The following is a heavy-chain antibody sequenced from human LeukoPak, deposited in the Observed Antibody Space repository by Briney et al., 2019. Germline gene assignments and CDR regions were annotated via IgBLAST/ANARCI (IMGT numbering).Heavy chain of an antibody. CDR3: ANGEVYFDY. J-gene: IGHJ4*02. D-gene: IGHD4-17*01. CDR1: GFTFRSYW. CDR2: IKQDGSEK. Sequence: GGSLRLSCAASGFTFRSYWMSWVRQAPGKGLEGVANIKQDGSEKYYVDSVKGRFTISRDNAKNSLYLQMNSLRAEDTAVYYCANGEVYFDYWGQGTLVTVSS. V-gene: IGHV3-7*01.